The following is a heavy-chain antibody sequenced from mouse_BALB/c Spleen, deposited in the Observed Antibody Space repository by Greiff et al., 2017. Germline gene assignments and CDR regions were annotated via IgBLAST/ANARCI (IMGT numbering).Heavy chain of an antibody. CDR1: GFAFSRYW. V-gene: IGHV4-1*02. J-gene: IGHJ2*01. CDR3: ARQLGRFFDY. Sequence: EVQLLESGGGLVQPGGSLKLSCAASGFAFSRYWMSWVRQAPGKGLEWIGEINPDSSTKNYTPSLKDKFIISRDNAKTTLYLQMSKVRSEDTALYYCARQLGRFFDYWGQGTTLTVSA. D-gene: IGHD4-1*01. CDR2: INPDSSTK.